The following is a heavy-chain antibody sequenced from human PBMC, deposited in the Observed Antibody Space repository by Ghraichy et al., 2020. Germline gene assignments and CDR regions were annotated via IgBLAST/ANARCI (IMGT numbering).Heavy chain of an antibody. CDR1: GGSFSGYY. CDR3: ARGALGGSGHRFDY. V-gene: IGHV4-34*01. J-gene: IGHJ4*02. CDR2: INHSGST. Sequence: SETLSLTCAVYGGSFSGYYWSWIRQPPGKGLEWIGEINHSGSTNYNPSLKSRVTISVDTSKNQFSLKLSSVTAADTAVYYCARGALGGSGHRFDYWGQGTLVTVSS. D-gene: IGHD2-15*01.